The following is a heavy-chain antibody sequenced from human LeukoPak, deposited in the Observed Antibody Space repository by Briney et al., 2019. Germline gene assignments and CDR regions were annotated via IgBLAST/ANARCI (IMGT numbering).Heavy chain of an antibody. V-gene: IGHV3-23*01. J-gene: IGHJ4*02. CDR3: AKVLFRGMIVERPYFDY. CDR2: ISGSGGST. CDR1: GFTFSSYA. Sequence: GGSLRLSCAASGFTFSSYAMSWVRQAPGKGLEWVSVISGSGGSTYYADSVKGRFTISRDNSKNTLYLQMNSLRAEDTAVYYCAKVLFRGMIVERPYFDYWGQGTLVTVSS. D-gene: IGHD3-22*01.